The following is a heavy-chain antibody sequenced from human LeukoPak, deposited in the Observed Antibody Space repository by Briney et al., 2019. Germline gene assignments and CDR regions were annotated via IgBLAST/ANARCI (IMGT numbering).Heavy chain of an antibody. CDR2: IKEDGSEK. V-gene: IGHV3-7*01. CDR1: RFTFSNYW. J-gene: IGHJ4*02. D-gene: IGHD2-15*01. Sequence: PGGSLRLSCAASRFTFSNYWMGWVRQAPGKGLEWLANIKEDGSEKYYVDSVKGRFTISRDNAKNSLYLQMNSLRAEDTAVYYCARSELSPSDFDYWGQGTLVTVSS. CDR3: ARSELSPSDFDY.